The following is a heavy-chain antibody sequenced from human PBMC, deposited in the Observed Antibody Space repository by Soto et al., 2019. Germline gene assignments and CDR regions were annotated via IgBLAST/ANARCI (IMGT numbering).Heavy chain of an antibody. J-gene: IGHJ1*01. Sequence: GGSLRLSCAASGGSVSSNYMNWVRQAPGKWLEWVSIIHTGGETYYADSVKDRFTVSRDNSKNTVFLQMNSLRAEDTAVYYCARDSWSQYWGQGTLVTVSS. D-gene: IGHD2-15*01. V-gene: IGHV3-66*01. CDR1: GGSVSSNY. CDR3: ARDSWSQY. CDR2: IHTGGET.